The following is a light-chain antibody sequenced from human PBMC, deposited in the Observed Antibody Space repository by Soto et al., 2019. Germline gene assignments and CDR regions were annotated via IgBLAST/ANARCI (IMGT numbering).Light chain of an antibody. V-gene: IGKV3-11*01. J-gene: IGKJ2*01. CDR1: QSVSSY. CDR3: QQCSNWLYT. CDR2: DAS. Sequence: EIVLTQSPATLSLSPGERATLSCRASQSVSSYLAWYQQKPGQAPRLLIYDASNRATGIPARFSGSGSGTDFTLTISILEPADFAVYYYQQCSNWLYTFGHGTKLQIQ.